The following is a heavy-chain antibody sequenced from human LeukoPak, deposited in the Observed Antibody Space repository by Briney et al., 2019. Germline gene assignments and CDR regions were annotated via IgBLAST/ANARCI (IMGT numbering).Heavy chain of an antibody. Sequence: ASVKVSCKASGYTFTDYYMHWVRQAPGQGLEWMGWINPNSGGTNYAQKFPGRATMTRDTSISTAYMELSRLRSDDTAVYYCARMTGPVVTASYYFDYWGQGTLVTVSS. CDR1: GYTFTDYY. CDR2: INPNSGGT. CDR3: ARMTGPVVTASYYFDY. V-gene: IGHV1-2*02. D-gene: IGHD2-21*02. J-gene: IGHJ4*02.